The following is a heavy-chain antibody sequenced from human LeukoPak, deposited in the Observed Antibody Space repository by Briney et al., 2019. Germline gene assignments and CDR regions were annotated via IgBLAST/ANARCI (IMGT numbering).Heavy chain of an antibody. V-gene: IGHV1-18*01. CDR1: GYTFTDYG. Sequence: ASVKVSCKASGYTFTDYGVSWVRQAPGQGLEWMGWISGYNGYTNYAQKFQFRVTMTTDTSTSTAYMELRSLTSDDTAVYYCARDKAVTTELTQYFHHWGQGTLVTVSS. J-gene: IGHJ1*01. CDR2: ISGYNGYT. CDR3: ARDKAVTTELTQYFHH. D-gene: IGHD4-11*01.